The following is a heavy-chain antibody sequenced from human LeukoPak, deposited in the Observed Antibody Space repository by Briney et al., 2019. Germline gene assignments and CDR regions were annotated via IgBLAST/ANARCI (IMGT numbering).Heavy chain of an antibody. J-gene: IGHJ3*02. V-gene: IGHV3-7*01. CDR2: IKQDGSEK. Sequence: PGGSLRLSCAASGFTFSDYTMNWVRQAPGKGLEWVANIKQDGSEKYYVDSVKGRFTISRDNAKNSLYLQMNSLRAEDTAVYYCAKGMTTVTTSEDAFDIWGQGTMVTVSS. D-gene: IGHD4-17*01. CDR3: AKGMTTVTTSEDAFDI. CDR1: GFTFSDYT.